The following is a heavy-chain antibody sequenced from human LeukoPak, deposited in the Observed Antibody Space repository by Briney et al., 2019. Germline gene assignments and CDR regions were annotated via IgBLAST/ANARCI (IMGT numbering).Heavy chain of an antibody. CDR3: AKGYCSSTSCYLFS. D-gene: IGHD2-2*01. J-gene: IGHJ5*02. CDR1: GFTFDDYA. V-gene: IGHV3-9*03. Sequence: GRSLRLSCAASGFTFDDYAMHWVRQAPGKGLEWVSGISWNSGSIGYADSVKGRFTISRDNAKNSLYLQMNSLRAEDVALYYCAKGYCSSTSCYLFSWGQGTLVTVSS. CDR2: ISWNSGSI.